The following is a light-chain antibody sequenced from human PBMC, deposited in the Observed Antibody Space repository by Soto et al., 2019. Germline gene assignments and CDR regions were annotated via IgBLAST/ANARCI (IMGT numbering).Light chain of an antibody. CDR3: HVWDSSSEHV. CDR2: EVR. J-gene: IGLJ1*01. Sequence: QSVLTQAPSASGSRGQSVTISCTGTSADVGGYDFVSWYQQYPGKAPKLLIFEVRKRPSGVPDRFSGSKSGNTATLTISRVEAGDEADYFCHVWDSSSEHVFGTGTKLTVL. CDR1: SADVGGYDF. V-gene: IGLV2-8*01.